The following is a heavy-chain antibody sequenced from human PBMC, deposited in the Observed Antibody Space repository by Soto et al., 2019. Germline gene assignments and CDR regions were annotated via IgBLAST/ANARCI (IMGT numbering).Heavy chain of an antibody. CDR1: GGSISSYY. Sequence: SETLSLTCTVSGGSISSYYWSLIRQPPGKGLEWIGYIYYSGSTNYNPSLKSRVTISVDTSKNQFSLKLSSVTAADTAVYYCARQEEGYCSSTSCSPYYYYYMDVWGKGTTVTVSS. CDR2: IYYSGST. J-gene: IGHJ6*03. V-gene: IGHV4-59*08. CDR3: ARQEEGYCSSTSCSPYYYYYMDV. D-gene: IGHD2-2*01.